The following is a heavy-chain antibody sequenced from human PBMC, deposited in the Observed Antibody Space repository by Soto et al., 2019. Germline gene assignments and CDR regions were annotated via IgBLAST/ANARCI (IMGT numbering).Heavy chain of an antibody. CDR3: ARGYCSGGSCYTFGYYYYYMDV. CDR1: GGSFSGYY. D-gene: IGHD2-15*01. Sequence: SETLSLTCAVYGGSFSGYYWSWIRQPPGKGLEWIGEINHSGSTNYNPSLKSRVTISVDTSKNQFSLKLSSVTAADTAVYYCARGYCSGGSCYTFGYYYYYMDVWGKGTTVTVSS. J-gene: IGHJ6*03. V-gene: IGHV4-34*01. CDR2: INHSGST.